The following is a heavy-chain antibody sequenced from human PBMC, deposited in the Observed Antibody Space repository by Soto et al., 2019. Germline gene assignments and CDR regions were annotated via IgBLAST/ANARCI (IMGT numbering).Heavy chain of an antibody. V-gene: IGHV5-51*01. CDR3: AIREAAAGIPFDY. D-gene: IGHD6-13*01. CDR1: GYSFTSYW. Sequence: GESLKISCKGSGYSFTSYWIGWVRQMPGKGLEWMGIIYPGDSDTRYSPSFQGQVTISADKSISTAYLQWSSLKASDTAMYYCAIREAAAGIPFDYPGQGTLVTVSS. J-gene: IGHJ4*02. CDR2: IYPGDSDT.